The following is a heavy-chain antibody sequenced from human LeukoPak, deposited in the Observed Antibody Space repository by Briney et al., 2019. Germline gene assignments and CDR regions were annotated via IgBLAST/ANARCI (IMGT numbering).Heavy chain of an antibody. CDR1: GYTFTSYY. Sequence: ASVKVSCKASGYTFTSYYIHWVRQAPGQGLEWIGMINPSGGSTTYAQKFQGRVTLTRDTSTSTVSLEVSSLRSEGTAVYFCARDLRRDVYNRDWYFDLWGRGTLVTVSS. CDR3: ARDLRRDVYNRDWYFDL. J-gene: IGHJ2*01. CDR2: INPSGGST. D-gene: IGHD5-24*01. V-gene: IGHV1-46*01.